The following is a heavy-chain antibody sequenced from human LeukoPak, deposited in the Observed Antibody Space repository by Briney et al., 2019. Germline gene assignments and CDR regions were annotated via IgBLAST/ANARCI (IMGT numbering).Heavy chain of an antibody. D-gene: IGHD3-22*01. V-gene: IGHV1-2*02. J-gene: IGHJ5*02. CDR1: GYAFTGYY. CDR2: INPNSGGT. Sequence: ASVKVSCKASGYAFTGYYMHWVRQAPEQGLEWKGWINPNSGGTNYAQKFQGRVTMTRDTSISTAYMELSRLRSDDTAVYYCARDLNRYYDSSGYYRNWFDPWGQGTLVTVSS. CDR3: ARDLNRYYDSSGYYRNWFDP.